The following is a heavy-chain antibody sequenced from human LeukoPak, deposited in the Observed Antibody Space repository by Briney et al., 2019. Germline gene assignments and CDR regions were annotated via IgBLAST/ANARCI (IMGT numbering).Heavy chain of an antibody. D-gene: IGHD3-3*01. CDR1: GGSISSGGYY. CDR3: ARGTDFWSGPMFDP. V-gene: IGHV4-30-2*01. J-gene: IGHJ5*02. CDR2: IYHSGST. Sequence: SSETLSLTCTVSGGSISSGGYYWRWIRQPPGKGLEWIGYIYHSGSTYYNPSLKSRVTISVDRSKNQFSLKLSSVTAADTAVYYCARGTDFWSGPMFDPWGQGTLVTVSS.